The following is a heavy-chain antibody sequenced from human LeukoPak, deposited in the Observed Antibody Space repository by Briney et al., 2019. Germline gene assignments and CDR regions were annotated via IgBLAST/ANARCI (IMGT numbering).Heavy chain of an antibody. V-gene: IGHV3-53*01. CDR3: ARGKYYYDSSGYYDY. CDR2: IYSGGST. CDR1: GFTVNLNY. Sequence: GGSLRLSCAASGFTVNLNYMSWVRQAPGKGLEWVSVIYSGGSTYYADSVKGRFTISRDNSKNTLYLQMNSLRAEDTAVYYCARGKYYYDSSGYYDYWGQGTLVTVSS. J-gene: IGHJ4*02. D-gene: IGHD3-22*01.